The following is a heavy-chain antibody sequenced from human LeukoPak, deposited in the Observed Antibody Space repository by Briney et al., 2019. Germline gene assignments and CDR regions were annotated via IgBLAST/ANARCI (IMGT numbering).Heavy chain of an antibody. D-gene: IGHD6-19*01. Sequence: HPGGSLRLSCAASGFTFDDYGMSWVRQAPGKGLEWVSGISWNSGSIGYADSVKGRFTISRDNAKNSLYLQMNSLRAEDMALYYCAKSMSIAVAGINDAFDIWGQGTMVTVSS. CDR1: GFTFDDYG. V-gene: IGHV3-9*03. CDR2: ISWNSGSI. CDR3: AKSMSIAVAGINDAFDI. J-gene: IGHJ3*02.